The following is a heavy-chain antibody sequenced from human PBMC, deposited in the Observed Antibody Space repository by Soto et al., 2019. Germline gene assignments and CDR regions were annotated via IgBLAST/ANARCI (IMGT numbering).Heavy chain of an antibody. D-gene: IGHD3-22*01. J-gene: IGHJ6*02. CDR2: IIPIFDIT. CDR1: GGTFRSYS. CDR3: ARPDEGGYSSNHHYYYALDV. V-gene: IGHV1-69*13. Sequence: EASVKVSCKASGGTFRSYSISWVRQAPGQGLEWMGGIIPIFDITNYAQKFQGRVTITADESTSTAYMELSSLGSDDTAVYYCARPDEGGYSSNHHYYYALDVWGQGTTVTVS.